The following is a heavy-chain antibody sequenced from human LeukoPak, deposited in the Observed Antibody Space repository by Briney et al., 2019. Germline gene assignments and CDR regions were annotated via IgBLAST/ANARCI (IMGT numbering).Heavy chain of an antibody. CDR1: GFTFSSYA. CDR3: ARDPEYQLLYYFDY. J-gene: IGHJ4*02. V-gene: IGHV3-30-3*01. D-gene: IGHD2-2*01. Sequence: GGSLRLSCAASGFTFSSYAMHWVRQAPGKGLEWVAVISYDGSNKYYADSVKGRFTISRDNSKNTLYLQMNSLRAEDTAVYYCARDPEYQLLYYFDYWGQGTLVTVSS. CDR2: ISYDGSNK.